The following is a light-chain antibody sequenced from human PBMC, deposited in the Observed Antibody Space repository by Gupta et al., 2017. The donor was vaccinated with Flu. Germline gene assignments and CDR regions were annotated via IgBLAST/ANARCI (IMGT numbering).Light chain of an antibody. J-gene: IGKJ5*01. CDR1: QSVSSY. V-gene: IGKV3-11*01. CDR2: EEA. CDR3: HQRINS. Sequence: EIVLTQSPATLSFSPGERSTLACRASQSVSSYLAWYQQKPGQAPSIISYEEANRDTGIPARVSGRRYGTDYTSNRRPLESEDCDGEDGHQRINSFGQGTRMEIK.